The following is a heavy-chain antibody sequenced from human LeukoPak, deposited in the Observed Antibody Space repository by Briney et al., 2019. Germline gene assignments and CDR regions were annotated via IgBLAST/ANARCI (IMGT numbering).Heavy chain of an antibody. CDR1: GYTLTELS. V-gene: IGHV1-24*01. CDR2: FDPEDGET. J-gene: IGHJ4*02. Sequence: ASVKVSCKVSGYTLTELSMHWVRQAPGKGLEWMGGFDPEDGETIYAQKFQGRVTMTEDTSTDTAYMELSSLRSEDTAVYYCATVGYCSGGSCYPSPPTQLDYWGQGTLVTVSS. D-gene: IGHD2-15*01. CDR3: ATVGYCSGGSCYPSPPTQLDY.